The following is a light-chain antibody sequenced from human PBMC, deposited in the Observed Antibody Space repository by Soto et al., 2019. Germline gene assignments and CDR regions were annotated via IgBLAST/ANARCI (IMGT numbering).Light chain of an antibody. CDR3: SSYTSRSTYV. J-gene: IGLJ1*01. Sequence: QSVLTQPASVSGSPGQSITISCTGTSSDVGGYEYVSWYQQHPGKAPKLLIFEVNNRPSGVSYRFSGSKSGNVASLTISGLQAEDEGDYYCSSYTSRSTYVFGTGTKLTVL. V-gene: IGLV2-14*01. CDR2: EVN. CDR1: SSDVGGYEY.